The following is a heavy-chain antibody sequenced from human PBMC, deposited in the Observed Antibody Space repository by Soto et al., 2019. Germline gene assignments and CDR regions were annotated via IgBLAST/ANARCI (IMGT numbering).Heavy chain of an antibody. CDR1: GFTFSSYS. J-gene: IGHJ4*02. V-gene: IGHV3-48*02. D-gene: IGHD6-13*01. Sequence: EVQLVESGGGLVQPGGSLRLSCAASGFTFSSYSMNWVRQAPGKGLEWVSYISSSSSTIYYADSVKGRFTISRDNAKNSLYVQMNSLRDEDTAIYYCASELGYSSSFDFWGQGTLVTVSS. CDR3: ASELGYSSSFDF. CDR2: ISSSSSTI.